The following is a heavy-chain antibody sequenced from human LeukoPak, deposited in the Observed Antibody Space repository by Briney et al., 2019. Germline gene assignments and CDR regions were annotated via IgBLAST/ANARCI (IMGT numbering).Heavy chain of an antibody. Sequence: GGSLRLSCAASGFTFSSYAMSWVRQAPGKGLEWVSAISGSGGSTYYADSVKGRFTISRDNSKNTLYLQMSSLRAEDMAVYYCAREYCSGGNCQYYFDYWGQGTLVTVSS. J-gene: IGHJ4*02. CDR1: GFTFSSYA. V-gene: IGHV3-23*01. D-gene: IGHD2-15*01. CDR3: AREYCSGGNCQYYFDY. CDR2: ISGSGGST.